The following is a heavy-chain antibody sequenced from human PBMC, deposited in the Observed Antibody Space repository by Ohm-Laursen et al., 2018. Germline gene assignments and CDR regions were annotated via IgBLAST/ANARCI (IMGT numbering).Heavy chain of an antibody. J-gene: IGHJ4*02. CDR2: ISGSGDRT. CDR1: GFTFNNYA. D-gene: IGHD6-6*01. CDR3: AKSSSSEGLQDY. V-gene: IGHV3-23*01. Sequence: GSLRLSCSASGFTFNNYAMSWVRQAPGKGLEWVSAISGSGDRTYYADSVKGRFTISRDNSKNTLYLHMNSLGAEDTALYYCAKSSSSEGLQDYWGQGTPVTVSS.